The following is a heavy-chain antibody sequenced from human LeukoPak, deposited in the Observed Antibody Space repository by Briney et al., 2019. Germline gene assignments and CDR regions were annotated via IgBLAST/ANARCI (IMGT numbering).Heavy chain of an antibody. CDR2: IYHSGST. V-gene: IGHV4-4*02. CDR3: ARGVGINSTQHYYYHGMDV. CDR1: GGSISSSNW. Sequence: SGTLSLTCAVSGGSISSSNWWSWVRQPPGKGLEWIGEIYHSGSTNYNPSLKSRVTISVDKSKNQFSLKLSSVTAADTAVYYCARGVGINSTQHYYYHGMDVWGQGTTVTVSS. J-gene: IGHJ6*02. D-gene: IGHD6-13*01.